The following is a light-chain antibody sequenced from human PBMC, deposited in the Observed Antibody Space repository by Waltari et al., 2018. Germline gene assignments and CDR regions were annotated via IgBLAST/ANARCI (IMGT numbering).Light chain of an antibody. J-gene: IGLJ2*01. CDR2: STN. CDR3: VLYMGSGISQ. V-gene: IGLV8-61*01. Sequence: QTVVTQEPSFSVSPGGTVTLTCGLSSGSVANNYYPSWDQQTPGQAPRTLIYSTNPRSSGVPDRFSGSILGNKAALTITGAQADDESDYYCVLYMGSGISQFGGGTKLTVL. CDR1: SGSVANNYY.